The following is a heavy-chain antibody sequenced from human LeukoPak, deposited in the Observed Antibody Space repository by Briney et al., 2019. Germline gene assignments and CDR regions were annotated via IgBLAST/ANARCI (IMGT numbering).Heavy chain of an antibody. J-gene: IGHJ3*02. CDR2: IKQDGSEK. CDR1: GFTFSSYA. Sequence: GGSLRLSCAASGFTFSSYAMHWVRQAPGKGLEWVANIKQDGSEKYYVDSVKGRFTISRDNAKNSLYLQMNSLRAEDTAVYYCARPRGIGDAFDIWGQGTMVTVSS. CDR3: ARPRGIGDAFDI. V-gene: IGHV3-7*01. D-gene: IGHD3-10*01.